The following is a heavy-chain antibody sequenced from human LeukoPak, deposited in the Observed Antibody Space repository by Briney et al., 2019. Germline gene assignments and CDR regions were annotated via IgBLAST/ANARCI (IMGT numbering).Heavy chain of an antibody. CDR1: GDTISIYY. V-gene: IGHV4-4*07. Sequence: SETLSLTCTVSGDTISIYYWSWIRQPAGRGLEWIGRIYSSGNTNYNPSLKSRVTMSVDTSNNQFSLNLRSVTTADTAVYYCARSFDTNAFDIWGHGTMVIVSS. J-gene: IGHJ3*02. D-gene: IGHD2/OR15-2a*01. CDR2: IYSSGNT. CDR3: ARSFDTNAFDI.